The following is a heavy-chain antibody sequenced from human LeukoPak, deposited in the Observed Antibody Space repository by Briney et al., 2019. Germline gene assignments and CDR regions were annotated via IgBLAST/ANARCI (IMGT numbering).Heavy chain of an antibody. CDR3: ARRAADYFDY. D-gene: IGHD2-15*01. CDR1: GYHFTTYW. Sequence: GESLQISCKGSGYHFTTYWIGWVRQMPGKGLEWMAIMYPSDSDTRYSPSFQGQVTISADQSISTAYLQWSSLKASDTAMYYCARRAADYFDYWGQGTLVTVSS. CDR2: MYPSDSDT. J-gene: IGHJ4*02. V-gene: IGHV5-51*01.